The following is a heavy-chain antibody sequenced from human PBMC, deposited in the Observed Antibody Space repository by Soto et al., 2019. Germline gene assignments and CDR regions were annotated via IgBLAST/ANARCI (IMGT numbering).Heavy chain of an antibody. V-gene: IGHV4-31*03. D-gene: IGHD4-17*01. Sequence: QVQLQESGPGLVKPSQTLSLTCTVSGGSISSGGYYWSWIRQHPGKGLEWIGYIYYSGSTYYNPSLKRRFTMSVDTSKTQLALKLSSVAAADTPVYYCAGGRGYGDYVGPDWFDPWGQGNLVTVSS. J-gene: IGHJ5*02. CDR2: IYYSGST. CDR3: AGGRGYGDYVGPDWFDP. CDR1: GGSISSGGYY.